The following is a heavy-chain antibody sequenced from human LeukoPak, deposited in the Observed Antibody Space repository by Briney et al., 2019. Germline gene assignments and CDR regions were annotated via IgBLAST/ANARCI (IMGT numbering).Heavy chain of an antibody. V-gene: IGHV3-20*04. J-gene: IGHJ4*02. D-gene: IGHD3-22*01. CDR3: ARVYYYDSSGYLDGLDY. CDR1: GFTFDDYG. CDR2: INWNGGST. Sequence: GGSLRLSCAASGFTFDDYGMSWVRQAPGKGLEWVSGINWNGGSTGYADSVKGRFTISRDNAKNSLYLQMNSLGAEDTALYYCARVYYYDSSGYLDGLDYWGQGTLVTVSS.